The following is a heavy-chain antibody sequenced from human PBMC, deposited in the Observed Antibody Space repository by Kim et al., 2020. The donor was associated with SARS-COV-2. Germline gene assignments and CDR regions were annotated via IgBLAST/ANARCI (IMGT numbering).Heavy chain of an antibody. J-gene: IGHJ6*02. CDR2: IKSETDGGTA. Sequence: GGSLRLSCAASGFTFSDFYMSWVRQAPGKGLEWLGRIKSETDGGTADYAAPVKGRFTISRDDSKNMQFLQMNSLTTEDTGVYFCTTDGYGMDVWGQGTA. CDR1: GFTFSDFY. V-gene: IGHV3-15*01. CDR3: TTDGYGMDV.